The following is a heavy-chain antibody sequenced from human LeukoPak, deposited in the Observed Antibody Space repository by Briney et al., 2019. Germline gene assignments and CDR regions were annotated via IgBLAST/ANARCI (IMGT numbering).Heavy chain of an antibody. J-gene: IGHJ4*02. Sequence: SETLSLTCTVSGGSISSDYWSWIRQPPGKGLEWIGYIYYSGSTYYNPSLKSRVTISVDTSKNQFSLKLSSVTAADTAVYYCARTRYYYNSRSYGAPYYFDYWGQGTLVTVSS. D-gene: IGHD3-10*01. V-gene: IGHV4-59*08. CDR1: GGSISSDY. CDR3: ARTRYYYNSRSYGAPYYFDY. CDR2: IYYSGST.